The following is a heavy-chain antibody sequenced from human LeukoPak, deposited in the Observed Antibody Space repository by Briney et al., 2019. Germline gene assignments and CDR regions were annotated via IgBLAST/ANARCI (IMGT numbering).Heavy chain of an antibody. CDR3: ARTSYSSGLNWFDP. Sequence: PSQTLSLTCTVSGGSISSGSYYWSWIRQPAGKGLEWIGRIYTSGSTNYNPSLKSRVTISVDTSKNQFSLKLSSVTAADTAVYYCARTSYSSGLNWFDPWGQGTLVTVSS. D-gene: IGHD6-19*01. CDR2: IYTSGST. J-gene: IGHJ5*02. V-gene: IGHV4-61*02. CDR1: GGSISSGSYY.